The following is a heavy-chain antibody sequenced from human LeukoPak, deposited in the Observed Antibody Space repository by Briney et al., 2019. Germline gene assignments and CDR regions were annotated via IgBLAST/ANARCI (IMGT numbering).Heavy chain of an antibody. CDR3: AKEGSNGDFDY. J-gene: IGHJ4*02. CDR1: GFTFSSYD. Sequence: GGSLRLSCAASGFTFSSYDMHWVRRAPGKGLDWVTVISYDGSNKYYGDSVKGRFTISRDNSKNTLYLKMNSLRAEDTAVYYCAKEGSNGDFDYWGQGTLVTVSS. CDR2: ISYDGSNK. V-gene: IGHV3-30*18. D-gene: IGHD1-26*01.